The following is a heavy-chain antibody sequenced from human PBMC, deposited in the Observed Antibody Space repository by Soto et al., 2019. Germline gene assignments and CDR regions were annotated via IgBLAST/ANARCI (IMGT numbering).Heavy chain of an antibody. CDR3: ARVGFGTKSAGIYYYYGMDV. J-gene: IGHJ6*02. CDR2: INHSGST. D-gene: IGHD3-10*01. Sequence: SETLSLTCAVYGGCFSGYYWSWIRQPPGKGLEWIGEINHSGSTNYNPSLKSRVTISVDTSKNQFSLKLSSVTAADTAVYYCARVGFGTKSAGIYYYYGMDVWGQGTTVTVSS. V-gene: IGHV4-34*01. CDR1: GGCFSGYY.